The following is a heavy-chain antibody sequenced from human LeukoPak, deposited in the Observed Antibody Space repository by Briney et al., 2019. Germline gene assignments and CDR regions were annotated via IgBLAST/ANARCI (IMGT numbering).Heavy chain of an antibody. CDR3: ARPRNRYCSGGSCYYFTN. CDR1: GGSISSSSYY. V-gene: IGHV4-39*07. Sequence: SETLSLTCTVSGGSISSSSYYWGWIRQPPGKGLEWIGSIYHSGSTYYNPSLKSRVTISVDTSKNQFSLKLSSVTAADTAVYYCARPRNRYCSGGSCYYFTNWGQGTLVTVSS. D-gene: IGHD2-15*01. CDR2: IYHSGST. J-gene: IGHJ4*02.